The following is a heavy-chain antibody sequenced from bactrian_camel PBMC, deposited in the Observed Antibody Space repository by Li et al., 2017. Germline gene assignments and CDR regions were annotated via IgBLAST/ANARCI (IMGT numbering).Heavy chain of an antibody. J-gene: IGHJ4*01. CDR1: GVAASTCS. Sequence: QLVESGGGSVQVGGSLRLSRTGSGVAASTCSMGWYRQIPGRERELVSAIDRDGSTHYGDAVKGRFTISRDNAKNTVYLQLNSLKTEDMAMYYCANPAVGYWGQGTQVTV. CDR2: IDRDGST. V-gene: IGHV3S9*01. D-gene: IGHD6*01. CDR3: ANPAVGY.